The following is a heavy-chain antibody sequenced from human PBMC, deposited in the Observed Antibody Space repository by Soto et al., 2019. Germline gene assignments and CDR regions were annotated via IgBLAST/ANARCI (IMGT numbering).Heavy chain of an antibody. CDR3: AREDFYGDYLFDY. J-gene: IGHJ4*02. V-gene: IGHV3-74*01. D-gene: IGHD4-17*01. CDR1: GFTFSSYW. Sequence: GGSLRLSCAASGFTFSSYWMHWVRQAPGKGLVWVSRINSDGSSTSYADSVKGRFTISRDNAKNTLYLQMNSLRAEDTAVYYCAREDFYGDYLFDYWGQGTLVTVSS. CDR2: INSDGSST.